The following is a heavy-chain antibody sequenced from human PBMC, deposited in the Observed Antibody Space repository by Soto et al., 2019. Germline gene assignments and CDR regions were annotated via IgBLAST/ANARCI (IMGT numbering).Heavy chain of an antibody. CDR3: ANDKGGRYSSRTSCLSAFDS. CDR1: GFTFSTYA. CDR2: ISDSGST. D-gene: IGHD2-2*01. Sequence: EVQLLESGGGLVQPGGSLRLSCTASGFTFSTYAMSWVRQAPGKGLEWVSSISDSGSTYYADSVKGRFTISRDNSKNTMYLGMNSLRAEDTAVYYCANDKGGRYSSRTSCLSAFDSWGQGTLVTVSS. J-gene: IGHJ4*02. V-gene: IGHV3-23*01.